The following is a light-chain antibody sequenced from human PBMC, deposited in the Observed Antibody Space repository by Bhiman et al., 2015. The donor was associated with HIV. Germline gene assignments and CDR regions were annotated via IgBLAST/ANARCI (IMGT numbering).Light chain of an antibody. CDR1: RSNIGANY. CDR2: SDS. J-gene: IGLJ3*02. V-gene: IGLV1-51*02. Sequence: QSVLTQPPSLSGAPGQSITISCTGSRSNIGANYRVNWYQQHPQMAPKLLIFSDSERPSGIRDRFSGSKSGTSATLGITGLQTGDEADYYCGTWDSSLSCWVFGGGTKLTVL. CDR3: GTWDSSLSCWV.